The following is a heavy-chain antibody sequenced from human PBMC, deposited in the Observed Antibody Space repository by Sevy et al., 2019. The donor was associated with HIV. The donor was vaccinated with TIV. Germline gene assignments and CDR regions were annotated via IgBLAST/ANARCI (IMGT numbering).Heavy chain of an antibody. J-gene: IGHJ5*02. V-gene: IGHV1-69*13. CDR2: FIPIFGKT. CDR3: ARGNQGVPAAIHVWFDP. CDR1: GGIFSNYV. D-gene: IGHD2-2*01. Sequence: ASVKVSCKTSGGIFSNYVMHWVRQAPGQGLEWMGGFIPIFGKTKYAQKFQDRVTLTADESTGTAYMELSSLTSEDTAVYFCARGNQGVPAAIHVWFDPWGQGTLVTVSS.